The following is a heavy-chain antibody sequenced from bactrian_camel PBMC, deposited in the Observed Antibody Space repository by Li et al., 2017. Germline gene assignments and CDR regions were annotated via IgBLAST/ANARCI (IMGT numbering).Heavy chain of an antibody. D-gene: IGHD2*01. CDR1: TGTFRSAC. V-gene: IGHV3S9*01. J-gene: IGHJ6*01. CDR3: AARGPYCYTKLSVRDFTY. CDR2: IDSDGET. Sequence: QVQLVESGGGSAQAGGSLRLSCAARTGTFRSACMGWIRQVSGKEREGVASIDSDGETTYTDSVKGRFTISRDNAKNSVYLQMNSLKPEDTAMYYCAARGPYCYTKLSVRDFTYWGQGTQVTVS.